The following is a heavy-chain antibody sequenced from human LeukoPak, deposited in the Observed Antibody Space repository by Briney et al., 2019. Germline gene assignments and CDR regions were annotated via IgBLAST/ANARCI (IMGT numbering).Heavy chain of an antibody. CDR2: IYYSGST. D-gene: IGHD1-1*01. CDR1: GGSISSCY. J-gene: IGHJ3*02. Sequence: PSETLSLTCTVSGGSISSCYWSWIRQPPGKGLEWIGYIYYSGSTNYNPSLKSRVTISVDTSKNQFSLKLSSVTAADTAVYYCARLQGTYVRFDAFDIWGQGTMVTVSS. CDR3: ARLQGTYVRFDAFDI. V-gene: IGHV4-59*01.